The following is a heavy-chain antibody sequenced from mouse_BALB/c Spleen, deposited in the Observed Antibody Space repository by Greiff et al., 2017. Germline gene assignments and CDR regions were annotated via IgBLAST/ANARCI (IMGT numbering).Heavy chain of an antibody. CDR2: IRNKANGYTT. V-gene: IGHV7-3*02. Sequence: DVHLVESGGGLVQPGGSLRLSCATSGFTFTDYYMSWVRQPPGKALEWLGFIRNKANGYTTEYSASVKGRFTISRDNSQSILYLQMNTLRAEDSATYYCARDMARWGQGTLVTVSA. J-gene: IGHJ3*02. CDR1: GFTFTDYY. CDR3: ARDMAR.